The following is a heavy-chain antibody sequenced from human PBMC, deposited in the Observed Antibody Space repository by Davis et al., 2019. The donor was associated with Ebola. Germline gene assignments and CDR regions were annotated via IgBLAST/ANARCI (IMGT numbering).Heavy chain of an antibody. CDR1: GYTFTGYY. CDR3: ARVGQMESLIDP. V-gene: IGHV1-2*02. Sequence: ASVKVSCKASGYTFTGYYMHWVRQAPGQGLEWMGWINPNSGGTNYAQKFQGRVTMTRDTSISTAYMELNRLRSDDTAVYYCARVGQMESLIDPWGQGTLVTVSS. J-gene: IGHJ5*02. D-gene: IGHD1-1*01. CDR2: INPNSGGT.